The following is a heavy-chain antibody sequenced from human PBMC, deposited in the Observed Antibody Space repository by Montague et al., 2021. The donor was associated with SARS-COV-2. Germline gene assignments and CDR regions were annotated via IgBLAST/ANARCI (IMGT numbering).Heavy chain of an antibody. CDR2: IHYSGST. V-gene: IGHV4-39*01. J-gene: IGHJ6*02. Sequence: SETLSLTCAVSGGSISSSSYYWGWIRQPPGKGLEWIGCIHYSGSTYYNPSLKSRVSISVDTSKNQFSLKLSSVTAADTAVYYCARSWDTVYYYYGMDVWGQGTTVTVS. CDR3: ARSWDTVYYYYGMDV. D-gene: IGHD1-26*01. CDR1: GGSISSSSYY.